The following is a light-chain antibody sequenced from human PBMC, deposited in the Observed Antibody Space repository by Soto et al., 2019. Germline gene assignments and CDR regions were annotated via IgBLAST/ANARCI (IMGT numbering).Light chain of an antibody. CDR3: QQYYSYPWT. V-gene: IGKV1-39*01. Sequence: DIQLTQSPSSLSASVGDRVTITCRASQSISTSLNWYQQKPGKAPNLLIFTSSNLESGVPSRFSGSGSGTDFTLTISGLQSEDFATYYCQQYYSYPWTFGQGTKVDIK. CDR1: QSISTS. CDR2: TSS. J-gene: IGKJ1*01.